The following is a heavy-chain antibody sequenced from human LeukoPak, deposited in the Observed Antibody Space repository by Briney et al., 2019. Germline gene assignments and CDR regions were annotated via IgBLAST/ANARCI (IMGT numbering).Heavy chain of an antibody. CDR1: GGSISSGSYY. CDR3: ASGYDLWSGYYFDY. D-gene: IGHD3-3*01. CDR2: IYTSGST. V-gene: IGHV4-61*02. J-gene: IGHJ4*02. Sequence: SKTLSLTCTVSGGSISSGSYYWSWIRQPAGKGLEWIGRIYTSGSTNYNPSLKSRVTISVDTSKNQFSLKLSSVTAADTAVYYCASGYDLWSGYYFDYWGQGTLVTVSS.